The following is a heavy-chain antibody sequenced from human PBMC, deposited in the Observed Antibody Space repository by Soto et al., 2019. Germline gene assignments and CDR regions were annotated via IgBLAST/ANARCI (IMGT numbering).Heavy chain of an antibody. CDR3: ARPYSGSRYFSYY. V-gene: IGHV4-34*01. CDR1: GGSFSGYY. CDR2: INHSGST. D-gene: IGHD6-13*01. Sequence: SETLSLTCAVYGGSFSGYYWSWIRQPPGKGLEWIGEINHSGSTNYNPSLKSRVTISGDTSKNQFSLKLSSVTAADTAVYYCARPYSGSRYFSYYCGQGSLVTGSS. J-gene: IGHJ4*02.